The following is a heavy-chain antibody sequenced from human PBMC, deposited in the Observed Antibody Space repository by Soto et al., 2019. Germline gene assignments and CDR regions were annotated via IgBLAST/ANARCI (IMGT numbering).Heavy chain of an antibody. CDR3: AREGREASGMDV. J-gene: IGHJ6*02. V-gene: IGHV4-59*11. CDR1: GGSISSHY. D-gene: IGHD1-26*01. CDR2: IYYRGST. Sequence: PSETLSLTCAVSGGSISSHYWSWVRQAPGKGLEWIGHIYYRGSTSYNPSLRSRSTISVDTSNNQFSLKLNSVTTADTAVYYCAREGREASGMDVWGQGTKVTVSS.